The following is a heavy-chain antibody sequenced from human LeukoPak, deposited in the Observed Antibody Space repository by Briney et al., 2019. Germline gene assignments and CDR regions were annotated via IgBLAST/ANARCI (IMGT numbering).Heavy chain of an antibody. V-gene: IGHV4-59*01. D-gene: IGHD6-13*01. Sequence: PSETLSLTCTVSGGSISSYYWSWIRQPPGKGLEWIGYIYYSGTTNYTPSLKSRVTISVDTSKNQFSLKLSSVTAAGTAVYYCARGVYIAAAQYGYWGQGTLVTVSS. CDR1: GGSISSYY. CDR2: IYYSGTT. CDR3: ARGVYIAAAQYGY. J-gene: IGHJ4*02.